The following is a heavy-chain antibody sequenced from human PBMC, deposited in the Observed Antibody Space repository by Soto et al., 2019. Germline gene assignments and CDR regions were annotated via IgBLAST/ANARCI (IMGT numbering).Heavy chain of an antibody. Sequence: QVQLQESGPGLVKPSETLSLTCTVSGGSISSYYWSWIRQPPGKGLEWIGYIYYSGSTNYNPSLKSRVTISVDTSKNQFSLKLSSVTAADTAVYYCARGGYSYRFDYWGQGTLVTVSS. D-gene: IGHD5-18*01. J-gene: IGHJ4*02. CDR2: IYYSGST. CDR1: GGSISSYY. CDR3: ARGGYSYRFDY. V-gene: IGHV4-59*01.